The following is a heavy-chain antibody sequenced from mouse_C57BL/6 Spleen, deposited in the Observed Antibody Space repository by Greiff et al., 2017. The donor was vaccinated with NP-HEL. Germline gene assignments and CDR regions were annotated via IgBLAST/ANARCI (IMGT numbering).Heavy chain of an antibody. CDR1: GYTFTSYW. Sequence: VKLQQSGAELVKPGASVKLSCKASGYTFTSYWMHWVKQRPGQGLEWIGMIHPNSGSTNYNEKFKSKATLTVDKSSSTAYMQLSSLTSEDSAVYYCARRGLLYAMDYWGQGTSVTVSS. V-gene: IGHV1-64*01. J-gene: IGHJ4*01. CDR2: IHPNSGST. CDR3: ARRGLLYAMDY. D-gene: IGHD2-10*01.